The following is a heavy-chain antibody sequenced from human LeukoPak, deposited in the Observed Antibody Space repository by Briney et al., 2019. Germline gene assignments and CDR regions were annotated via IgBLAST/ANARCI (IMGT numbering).Heavy chain of an antibody. V-gene: IGHV3-23*01. D-gene: IGHD5-18*01. J-gene: IGHJ4*02. Sequence: PGGSLRLSCAASGCTFSSYVMSWVRQAPGKGLEWVSNISGSGGSTHYADSVKGRFTISRDNSKNTLYLQMNSLSAEDTAVYYCAKGGLWLPLDYWGQGTLVTVSS. CDR2: ISGSGGST. CDR3: AKGGLWLPLDY. CDR1: GCTFSSYV.